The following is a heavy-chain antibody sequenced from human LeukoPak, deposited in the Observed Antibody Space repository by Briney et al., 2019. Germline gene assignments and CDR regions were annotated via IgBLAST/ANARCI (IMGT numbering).Heavy chain of an antibody. CDR2: ISSSSSYI. J-gene: IGHJ4*02. Sequence: GGSLRLSCAASGFTFSSYSMTWVRQAPGKGLEWVSSISSSSSYIYHADSVKGRFTISRDNAKNSLYLQMNSLRAEDTAVYYCARDHLAYCGGDCYLENDYWGQGTLVTVSS. CDR3: ARDHLAYCGGDCYLENDY. V-gene: IGHV3-21*01. D-gene: IGHD2-21*02. CDR1: GFTFSSYS.